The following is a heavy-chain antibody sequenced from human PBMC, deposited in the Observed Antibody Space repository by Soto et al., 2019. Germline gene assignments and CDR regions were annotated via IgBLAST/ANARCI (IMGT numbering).Heavy chain of an antibody. Sequence: ASVKVSCKASGYTITDYYMHWVRQAPGQGLEWMGWINPSSGGANYVQKFQGSVTMTRDTSISTAYMELSRLRFGDTAVYYCARTVGYYYGMDVWGQGTPVTVSS. CDR2: INPSSGGA. D-gene: IGHD4-17*01. J-gene: IGHJ6*02. V-gene: IGHV1-2*04. CDR3: ARTVGYYYGMDV. CDR1: GYTITDYY.